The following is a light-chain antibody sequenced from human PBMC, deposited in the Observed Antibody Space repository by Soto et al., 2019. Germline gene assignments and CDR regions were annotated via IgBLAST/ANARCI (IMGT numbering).Light chain of an antibody. CDR3: CSYAGSIIHNV. CDR1: SSAVGAYNY. J-gene: IGLJ1*01. V-gene: IGLV2-14*01. CDR2: NVS. Sequence: QSALTQPASVSGSPGQSITISCTGTSSAVGAYNYVSWYQQHPGKAPNLMNYNVSNRPSGVSNRFSGSKSGNTASLTISGLQAEDEADDYCCSYAGSIIHNVFGSGTKVTVL.